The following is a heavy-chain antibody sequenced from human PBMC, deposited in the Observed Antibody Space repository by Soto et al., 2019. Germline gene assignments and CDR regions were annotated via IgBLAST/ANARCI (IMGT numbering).Heavy chain of an antibody. V-gene: IGHV4-4*02. CDR1: GGSISSRNW. Sequence: QVQLQESGPGLVKPSGTLSLTCAVSGGSISSRNWWCWVRQPPVKGLAWFGEIYHSGSTNYNPSLKRRVTISVDKSKNQFSLKLSSVTAADTAVYYCARGIRCSSTSCYNRFDPWGQGTLVTVSS. CDR2: IYHSGST. CDR3: ARGIRCSSTSCYNRFDP. J-gene: IGHJ5*02. D-gene: IGHD2-2*01.